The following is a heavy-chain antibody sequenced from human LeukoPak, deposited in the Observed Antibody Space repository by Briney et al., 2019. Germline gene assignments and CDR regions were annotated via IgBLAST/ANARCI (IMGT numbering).Heavy chain of an antibody. J-gene: IGHJ4*02. CDR3: ARSSSTSCCNFDY. D-gene: IGHD2-2*01. CDR2: INPNSGGT. Sequence: ASVKVSCKASGYTFTSYAMNWVRQAPGQGLEWMGWINPNSGGTNYAQKFQGRVTMTRDTSISTAYMELSRLRSDDTAVYYCARSSSTSCCNFDYWGQGTLVTVSS. CDR1: GYTFTSYA. V-gene: IGHV1-2*02.